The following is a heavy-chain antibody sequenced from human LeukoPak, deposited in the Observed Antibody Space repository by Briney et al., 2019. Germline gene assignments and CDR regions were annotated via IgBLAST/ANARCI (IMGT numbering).Heavy chain of an antibody. D-gene: IGHD6-13*01. CDR1: GFTVSSNY. CDR3: ARAGLGYSSSWYLDY. Sequence: GGSLRLSCAASGFTVSSNYMSWVRQAPGKGLEWVSYIDSSSSTIYYADSVKGRFTISRDNAKNSLYLQMNSLRAEDTAVYYCARAGLGYSSSWYLDYWGQGTLVTVSS. CDR2: IDSSSSTI. J-gene: IGHJ4*02. V-gene: IGHV3-48*01.